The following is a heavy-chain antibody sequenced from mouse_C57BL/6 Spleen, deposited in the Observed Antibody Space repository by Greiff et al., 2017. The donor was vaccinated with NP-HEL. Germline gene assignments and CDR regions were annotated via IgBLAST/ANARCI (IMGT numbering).Heavy chain of an antibody. CDR1: GYSITSGYY. V-gene: IGHV3-6*01. J-gene: IGHJ1*03. CDR2: ISYDGSN. Sequence: EVQLQQSGPGLVKPSQSLSLTCSVTGYSITSGYYWNWIRQFPGNKLEWMGYISYDGSNNYNPSLKNRISITRDTSKNQFFLKLNSVTTEDTATYYCARGVTTVVASFDVWGTGTTVTVSS. CDR3: ARGVTTVVASFDV. D-gene: IGHD1-1*01.